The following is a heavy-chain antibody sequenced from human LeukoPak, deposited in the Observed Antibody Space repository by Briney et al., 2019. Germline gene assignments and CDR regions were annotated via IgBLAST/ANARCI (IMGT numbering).Heavy chain of an antibody. CDR2: ISSDGTNT. D-gene: IGHD3-22*01. CDR3: ARPSYDTGGYFGD. V-gene: IGHV3-74*01. J-gene: IGHJ4*02. Sequence: GGSLRLSCAASGFTIGNYWMHWVRQAPGKGLVWVSRISSDGTNTIYADSVKGRFTISRDNAKNTLYLQMNSLGAEDTAVYYCARPSYDTGGYFGDGGRGPLVTVP. CDR1: GFTIGNYW.